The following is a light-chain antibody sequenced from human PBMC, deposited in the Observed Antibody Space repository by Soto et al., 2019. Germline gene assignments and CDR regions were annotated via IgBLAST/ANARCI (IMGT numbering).Light chain of an antibody. CDR2: GAS. V-gene: IGKV3-15*01. J-gene: IGKJ2*01. Sequence: EMVMTQSPATLSVSPGERATLSCRASQSVSSNLAWYQQKPGQASRLLIYGASTRATGIPARFSGSGSGTEFTLTISSLQPEDFATYYCQQLNSYPRTFGQGTKVDIK. CDR3: QQLNSYPRT. CDR1: QSVSSN.